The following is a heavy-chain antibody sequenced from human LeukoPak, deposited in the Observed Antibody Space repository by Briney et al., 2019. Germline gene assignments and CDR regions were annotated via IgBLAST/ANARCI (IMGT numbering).Heavy chain of an antibody. CDR2: INHSGST. CDR1: GGSFSGYY. Sequence: SETLSLTCAVYGGSFSGYYWSWIRQPPGKGLEWIGEINHSGSTNYNPSLKSRVTISVDTSKNQFSLKLSSVTAADTAVYYCARLHFWSGHRNWYFDLWGRGTLVTVSS. V-gene: IGHV4-34*01. D-gene: IGHD3-3*02. CDR3: ARLHFWSGHRNWYFDL. J-gene: IGHJ2*01.